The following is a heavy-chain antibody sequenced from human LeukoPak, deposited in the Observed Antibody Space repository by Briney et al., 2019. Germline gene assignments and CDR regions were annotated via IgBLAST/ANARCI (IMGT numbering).Heavy chain of an antibody. J-gene: IGHJ5*02. CDR1: GYTFTGYY. CDR2: INPNSGGT. CDR3: ARERTLDYSNYEGYNWFDP. D-gene: IGHD4-11*01. V-gene: IGHV1-2*02. Sequence: GASVKVSCKASGYTFTGYYMHWVRQAPGQGLEWMGWINPNSGGTNYAQKFQGRVTMTRDTSISTAYMGLSRLRSDDTAVYYCARERTLDYSNYEGYNWFDPWGQGTLVTVSS.